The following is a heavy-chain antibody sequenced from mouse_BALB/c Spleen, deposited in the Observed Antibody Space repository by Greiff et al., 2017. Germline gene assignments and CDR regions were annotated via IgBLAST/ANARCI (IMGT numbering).Heavy chain of an antibody. CDR1: GFTFSNYW. CDR2: IRLKSNNYAT. J-gene: IGHJ3*01. D-gene: IGHD1-2*01. Sequence: EVQLQQSGGGLVQPGGSMKLSCVASGFTFSNYWMNWVRQSPEKGLEWVAEIRLKSNNYATHYAESVKGRFTISRDDSKSSVYLQMNNLRAEDTGIYYCTRDYYGYPLAYWGQGTLVTVSA. CDR3: TRDYYGYPLAY. V-gene: IGHV6-6*02.